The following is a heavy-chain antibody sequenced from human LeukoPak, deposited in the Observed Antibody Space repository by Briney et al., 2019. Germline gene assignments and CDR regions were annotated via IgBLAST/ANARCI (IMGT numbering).Heavy chain of an antibody. D-gene: IGHD6-19*01. V-gene: IGHV1-8*01. J-gene: IGHJ4*02. Sequence: GASVKVSCKASGDSFTINDVNWVRQATGQGLEWMGWMNPNSGNTGYAQKFQGRVTMTRDTSISTAYMELSRLRSDDTAVYYCARVSHGIAVAGSPFDYWGQGTLVTVSS. CDR3: ARVSHGIAVAGSPFDY. CDR2: MNPNSGNT. CDR1: GDSFTIND.